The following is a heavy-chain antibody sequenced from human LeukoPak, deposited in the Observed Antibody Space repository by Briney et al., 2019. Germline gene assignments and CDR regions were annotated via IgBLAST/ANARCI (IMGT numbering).Heavy chain of an antibody. V-gene: IGHV3-11*01. Sequence: GGSLRLSCAASGFTFSDYYMSWIRQAPGKGLEWVSYISSSGSTIYYADSVKGRFTISRDNAKNSLYLQMNGLRAEDTAVYYCAKVHWRYCSGGSCSYYYGMDVWGQGTTVTVSS. CDR1: GFTFSDYY. CDR2: ISSSGSTI. CDR3: AKVHWRYCSGGSCSYYYGMDV. J-gene: IGHJ6*02. D-gene: IGHD2-15*01.